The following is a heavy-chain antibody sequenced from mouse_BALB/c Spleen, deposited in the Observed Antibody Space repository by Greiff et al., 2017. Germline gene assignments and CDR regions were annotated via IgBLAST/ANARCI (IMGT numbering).Heavy chain of an antibody. CDR1: GFTFSSYT. Sequence: EVQLVESGGGLVKPGGSLKLSCAASGFTFSSYTMSWVRQTPEKRLEWVATISSGGSYTYYPDSVKGRFTISRDNAKNTLYLQMSSLKSEDTAMYYCATLRLAYWGQGTLVTVSA. CDR3: ATLRLAY. D-gene: IGHD1-2*01. CDR2: ISSGGSYT. V-gene: IGHV5-6-4*01. J-gene: IGHJ3*01.